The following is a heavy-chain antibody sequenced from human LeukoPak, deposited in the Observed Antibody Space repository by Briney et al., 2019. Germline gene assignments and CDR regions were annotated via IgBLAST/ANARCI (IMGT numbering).Heavy chain of an antibody. CDR3: AREIVVIPAATGGMDV. V-gene: IGHV3-48*03. Sequence: GGSLRLSCAASGFTFSSYEMNWVRQAAGKGLAWVSYISSSGSTIYYADSVKGRFTISRDNAKNSLYLQMNSLRAEDTAVYYCAREIVVIPAATGGMDVWGQGTTVTVSS. CDR1: GFTFSSYE. D-gene: IGHD2-2*01. J-gene: IGHJ6*02. CDR2: ISSSGSTI.